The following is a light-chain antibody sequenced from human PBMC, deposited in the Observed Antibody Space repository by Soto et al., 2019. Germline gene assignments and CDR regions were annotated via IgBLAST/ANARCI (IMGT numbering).Light chain of an antibody. CDR2: EVS. J-gene: IGLJ3*02. Sequence: SALTQPASVSASPGQSITLPCTGTKDDVGTYDYVSWYQHHPGKAPKLIMYEVSHRPSGVSDRFSGSQSGYTASLTISGLQSEDGADYYCSSFTTSHTWVFGGGTQLTVL. CDR3: SSFTTSHTWV. CDR1: KDDVGTYDY. V-gene: IGLV2-14*01.